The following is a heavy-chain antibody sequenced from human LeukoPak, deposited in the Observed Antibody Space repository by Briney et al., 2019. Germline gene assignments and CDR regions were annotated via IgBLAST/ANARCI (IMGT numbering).Heavy chain of an antibody. Sequence: GGSLRLSCAVSGITLSNYGMTWVRQAPGKGLEWVAGISDTGGTTNYADSVKGRFTISRDNPKNTLYLQMNSLRAEDTAVYFCAKRGVVIRVILVGFHKEAYYFDSWGQGALVTVSS. CDR3: AKRGVVIRVILVGFHKEAYYFDS. CDR1: GITLSNYG. D-gene: IGHD3-22*01. J-gene: IGHJ4*02. CDR2: ISDTGGTT. V-gene: IGHV3-23*01.